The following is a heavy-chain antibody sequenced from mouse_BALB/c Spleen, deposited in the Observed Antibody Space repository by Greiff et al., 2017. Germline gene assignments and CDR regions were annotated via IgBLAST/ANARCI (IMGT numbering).Heavy chain of an antibody. CDR2: ISNLAYSI. CDR1: GFTFSDYG. CDR3: ARAPIATVVGYYFDY. D-gene: IGHD1-1*01. Sequence: EVKLMESGGGLVQPGGSRKLSCAASGFTFSDYGMAWVRQAPGKGPEWVAFISNLAYSIYYADTVTGRFIISRENAKNTLYLEMSSLRSEDTAMYYCARAPIATVVGYYFDYWGQGTTLTVSS. J-gene: IGHJ2*01. V-gene: IGHV5-15*02.